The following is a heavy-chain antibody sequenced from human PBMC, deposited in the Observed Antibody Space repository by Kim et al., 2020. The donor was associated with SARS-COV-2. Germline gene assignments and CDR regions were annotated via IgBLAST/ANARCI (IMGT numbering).Heavy chain of an antibody. J-gene: IGHJ4*02. Sequence: GGSLRLSCAASGFTFDDYAMHWVRQAPGKGLEWVSGISWNSGSIGYADSVKGRFTISRDNAKNSLYLQMNSLRAEDTALYYCAKDHGYSYGSLDYWGQGTLVTVSS. CDR3: AKDHGYSYGSLDY. D-gene: IGHD5-18*01. CDR2: ISWNSGSI. CDR1: GFTFDDYA. V-gene: IGHV3-9*01.